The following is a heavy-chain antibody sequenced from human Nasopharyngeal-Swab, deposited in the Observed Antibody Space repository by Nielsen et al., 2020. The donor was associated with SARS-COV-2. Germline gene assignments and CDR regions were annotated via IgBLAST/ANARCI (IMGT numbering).Heavy chain of an antibody. J-gene: IGHJ4*02. Sequence: GESLKISCAASGFTFSNAWMSWVRQAPGKGLEWVGRIKSKTDGGTTDYAAPVKGRFTVSRDDSENTLYLQMNSLKTEDTAVYYCVSGVSDWSITIFGVVVSSFDYWGQGTLVTVSS. CDR1: GFTFSNAW. V-gene: IGHV3-15*01. CDR3: VSGVSDWSITIFGVVVSSFDY. CDR2: IKSKTDGGTT. D-gene: IGHD3-3*01.